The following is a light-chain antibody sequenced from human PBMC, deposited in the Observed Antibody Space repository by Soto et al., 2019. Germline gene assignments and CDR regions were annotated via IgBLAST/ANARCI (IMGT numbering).Light chain of an antibody. CDR1: QYISNN. V-gene: IGKV3-15*01. Sequence: EIAMTQSPATLSVSLGERATLSCRASQYISNNLAWYQQRPGQAPSILIYGASTRATVVPARFSGSGSGTDFLLSSSGLQSEDSAVYYCQQYNHWSSITFGQGTRLEIK. CDR2: GAS. J-gene: IGKJ5*01. CDR3: QQYNHWSSIT.